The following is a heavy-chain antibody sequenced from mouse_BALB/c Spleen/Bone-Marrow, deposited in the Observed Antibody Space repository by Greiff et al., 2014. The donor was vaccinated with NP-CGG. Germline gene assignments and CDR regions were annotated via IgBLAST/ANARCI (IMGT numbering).Heavy chain of an antibody. Sequence: EVQLQESGPELVKPGASMKISCKASGYSFTGYTMNWVKQSHGKDLEWIGLINPYNGGTSYNQKFKGKATLTVDKSSSTAYMELLSLTSEDSAAYYCGAHYYGYDYAMDYWGQGTSVTVSS. J-gene: IGHJ4*01. CDR1: GYSFTGYT. CDR2: INPYNGGT. CDR3: GAHYYGYDYAMDY. D-gene: IGHD1-2*01. V-gene: IGHV1-18*01.